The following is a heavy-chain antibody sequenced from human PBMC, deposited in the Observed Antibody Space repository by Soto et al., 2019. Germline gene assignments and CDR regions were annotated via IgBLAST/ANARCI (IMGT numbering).Heavy chain of an antibody. CDR3: ATERVAGSPTNWCEP. J-gene: IGHJ5*02. CDR1: VFTFSSYS. D-gene: IGHD6-19*01. CDR2: ISSSSTYI. V-gene: IGHV3-21*01. Sequence: LRLSCAASVFTFSSYSMNWVRQAPAKGLEWVSSISSSSTYIYYPDSVKGRFTISRDDAKNSLCLQMNSLRAEYKAVYYCATERVAGSPTNWCEP.